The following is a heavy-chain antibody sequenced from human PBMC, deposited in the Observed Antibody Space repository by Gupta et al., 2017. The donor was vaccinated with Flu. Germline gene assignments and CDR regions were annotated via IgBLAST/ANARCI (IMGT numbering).Heavy chain of an antibody. J-gene: IGHJ4*02. D-gene: IGHD3-22*01. CDR1: GFTPSDHH. V-gene: IGHV3-72*01. CDR3: TRLNFYDGSGYYNDF. CDR2: SKNRATSYTT. Sequence: EVQLVESGGGLVQPGGSLRLSCVVSGFTPSDHHLYGVRPAPGKGLEWIGRSKNRATSYTTVYAASVEGRFTFSRDDSKNSVNLQMNSLKTEDTAVYYCTRLNFYDGSGYYNDFWGQGTLVAVSS.